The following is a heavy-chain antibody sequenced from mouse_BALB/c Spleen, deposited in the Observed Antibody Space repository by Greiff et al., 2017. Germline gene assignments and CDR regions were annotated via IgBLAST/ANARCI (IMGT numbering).Heavy chain of an antibody. Sequence: EVQLQQSGTVLARPGASVKMSCKASGYSFTSYWMHWVKQRPGQGLEWIGAIYPGNSDTSYNQKFKGKAKLTAVTSASTAYMELSSLTNEDSAVYYCTRSRRDGYYFDYWGQGTTLTVSS. CDR2: IYPGNSDT. CDR1: GYSFTSYW. V-gene: IGHV1-5*01. D-gene: IGHD3-3*01. J-gene: IGHJ2*01. CDR3: TRSRRDGYYFDY.